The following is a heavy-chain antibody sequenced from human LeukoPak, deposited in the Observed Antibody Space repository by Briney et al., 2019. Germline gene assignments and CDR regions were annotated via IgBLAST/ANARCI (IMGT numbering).Heavy chain of an antibody. CDR3: ASVPHIAVAGTGDDAFDI. V-gene: IGHV3-20*04. D-gene: IGHD6-19*01. J-gene: IGHJ3*02. CDR1: KFSFSAYW. CDR2: IKWNGGST. Sequence: GGSLRLSCAASKFSFSAYWMHWVRQAPGKGLEWVSGIKWNGGSTGYADSVKGRFTISRDNSKNTLYLQMNSLRAEDTAVYYCASVPHIAVAGTGDDAFDIWGQGTMVTVSS.